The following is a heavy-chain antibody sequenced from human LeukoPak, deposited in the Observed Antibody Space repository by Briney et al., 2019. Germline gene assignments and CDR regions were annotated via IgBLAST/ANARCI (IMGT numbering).Heavy chain of an antibody. J-gene: IGHJ6*02. V-gene: IGHV4-31*03. CDR2: IYYSGST. Sequence: PSQTLSLTCTVSGGSISSGGYYWSWIRQHPGKGLEWIGYIYYSGSTYYNPSLKSRVTISVDTSKNQFSLKLSSVTAADAAVYYCTTGTYYYYGMDVWGQGTTVTVSS. CDR1: GGSISSGGYY. CDR3: TTGTYYYYGMDV. D-gene: IGHD2-8*02.